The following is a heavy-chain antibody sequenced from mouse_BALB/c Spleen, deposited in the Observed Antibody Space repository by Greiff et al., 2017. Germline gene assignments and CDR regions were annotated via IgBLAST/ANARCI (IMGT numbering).Heavy chain of an antibody. J-gene: IGHJ4*01. D-gene: IGHD2-14*01. CDR3: TRGRGTPMDY. V-gene: IGHV1S81*02. Sequence: QVQLKESGAELVKPGASVKLSCKASGYTFTSYYMYWVKQRPGQGLEWIGEINPSNGGTNFNEKFKSKATLTVDKSSSTAYMQLSSLTSEDSAVYYCTRGRGTPMDYWGQGTSVTVSS. CDR2: INPSNGGT. CDR1: GYTFTSYY.